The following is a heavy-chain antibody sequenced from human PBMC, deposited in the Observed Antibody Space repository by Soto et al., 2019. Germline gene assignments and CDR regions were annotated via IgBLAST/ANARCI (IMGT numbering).Heavy chain of an antibody. CDR2: ISYDGSNK. CDR1: GFTFSSYG. Sequence: GGSLRLSCAASGFTFSSYGMHWVRQAPGKGLEWVAVISYDGSNKYYADSVKGRITISRDNSKNTVYLQMNSLRAEDTAVYYCAKDLSGSGWFNYYGMDVWAQGTTVTVSS. V-gene: IGHV3-30*18. D-gene: IGHD6-19*01. J-gene: IGHJ6*02. CDR3: AKDLSGSGWFNYYGMDV.